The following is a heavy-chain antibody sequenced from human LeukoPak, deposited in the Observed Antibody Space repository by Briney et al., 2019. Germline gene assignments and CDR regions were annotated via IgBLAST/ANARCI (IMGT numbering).Heavy chain of an antibody. Sequence: KASETLSLTCTVSGGSISSYYWSWIRQPPGKGLEWIGYIYYSGSTYYNPSLKSRVTISVDTSKNQFSLKLSSVTAANTAVYYCARHGSPSAAAGDFDYWGQGTLVTVSS. CDR1: GGSISSYY. V-gene: IGHV4-59*04. CDR2: IYYSGST. CDR3: ARHGSPSAAAGDFDY. J-gene: IGHJ4*02. D-gene: IGHD6-13*01.